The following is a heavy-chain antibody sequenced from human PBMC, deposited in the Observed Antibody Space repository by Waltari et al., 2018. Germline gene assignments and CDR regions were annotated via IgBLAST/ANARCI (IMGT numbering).Heavy chain of an antibody. CDR1: GFTFSSYG. V-gene: IGHV3-30*02. CDR2: IRYDGSNK. D-gene: IGHD2-15*01. CDR3: AKSPVVVAATDYYGMDV. Sequence: QVQLVESGGGVVKPGGSLRLSCAASGFTFSSYGMHWVRQAPGKGLEWVAFIRYDGSNKYYADSVKGRFTISRDNSKNTLYLQMNSLRAEDTAVYYCAKSPVVVAATDYYGMDVWGQGTTVTVSS. J-gene: IGHJ6*02.